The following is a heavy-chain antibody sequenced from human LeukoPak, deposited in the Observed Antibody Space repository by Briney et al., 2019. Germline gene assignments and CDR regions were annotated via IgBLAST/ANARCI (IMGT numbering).Heavy chain of an antibody. Sequence: PGGSLRLSCAASGFTFSSYGMHWVRQAPGKGLEWVAVIWYDGSNKYYADSVKGRFTISRDNSKNTLYLQMNSLRAEDTAVYYCAKVGHDYGGKSAFDIWGQGTMVTVSS. CDR1: GFTFSSYG. D-gene: IGHD4-23*01. CDR3: AKVGHDYGGKSAFDI. V-gene: IGHV3-30*02. J-gene: IGHJ3*02. CDR2: IWYDGSNK.